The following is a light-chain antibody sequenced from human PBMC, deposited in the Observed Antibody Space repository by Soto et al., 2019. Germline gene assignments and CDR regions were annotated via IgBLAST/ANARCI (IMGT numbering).Light chain of an antibody. CDR2: NGN. Sequence: QSVLTQPPSASVTPGQWVTISCSGGSSDIGSNTVHWYQHLPGTAPKLLIYNGNQRPSGVPDRFSGSKSGNSASLAISGLQSEDEADYYCAAWDDSLNGPVFGGGTKLTVL. J-gene: IGLJ2*01. CDR1: SSDIGSNT. CDR3: AAWDDSLNGPV. V-gene: IGLV1-44*01.